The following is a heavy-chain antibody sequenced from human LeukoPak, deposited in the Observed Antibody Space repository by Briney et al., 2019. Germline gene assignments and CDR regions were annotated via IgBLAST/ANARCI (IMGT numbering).Heavy chain of an antibody. CDR2: INHSGST. J-gene: IGHJ3*02. Sequence: SETLSLTCAVYGGSFSGYYWSWIRQPPGKGLEWIGEINHSGSTNYNPSLKSRVTISVDTSKNQFSLKLSSVTAADTAVYYCARGMYYYDSSGYWVFAFDIWGQGTMVTVSS. V-gene: IGHV4-34*01. D-gene: IGHD3-22*01. CDR3: ARGMYYYDSSGYWVFAFDI. CDR1: GGSFSGYY.